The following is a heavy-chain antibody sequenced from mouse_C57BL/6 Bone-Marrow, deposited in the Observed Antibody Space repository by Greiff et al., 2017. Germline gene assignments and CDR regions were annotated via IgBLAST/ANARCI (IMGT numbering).Heavy chain of an antibody. Sequence: QVQLKESGPELVKPGASVKISCQASGYAFSSSWMNWVKPRPGKGLEWIGRIYPGDGDTNYNGKFKGKATLTADKSSSTAYMQLSSLTSEDSAVYFCARFRGYYVRYFDVWGTGTTVTFPS. J-gene: IGHJ1*03. CDR1: GYAFSSSW. D-gene: IGHD2-3*01. V-gene: IGHV1-82*01. CDR3: ARFRGYYVRYFDV. CDR2: IYPGDGDT.